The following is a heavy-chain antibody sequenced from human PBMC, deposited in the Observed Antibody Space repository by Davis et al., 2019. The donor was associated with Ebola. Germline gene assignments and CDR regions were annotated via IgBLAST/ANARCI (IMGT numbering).Heavy chain of an antibody. CDR1: GYTFTSYY. CDR3: ARDRLRDTIFGVVIMAGDFDP. V-gene: IGHV1-2*06. CDR2: INPNSGGT. D-gene: IGHD3-3*01. J-gene: IGHJ5*02. Sequence: ASVKVSCKASGYTFTSYYMHWVRQAPGQGLEWMGRINPNSGGTNYAQKFQGRVTMTRDTSISTAYMELSRLRSDDTAVYYCARDRLRDTIFGVVIMAGDFDPWGQGTLVTVSS.